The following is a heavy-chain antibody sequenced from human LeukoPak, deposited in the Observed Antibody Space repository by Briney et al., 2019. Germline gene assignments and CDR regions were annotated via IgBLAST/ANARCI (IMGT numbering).Heavy chain of an antibody. CDR2: INHSGST. D-gene: IGHD2-15*01. CDR3: ARYCSGGSCYPIGEDY. V-gene: IGHV4-34*01. Sequence: SETLSLTCAVYGGSFSGYYWSWIRQPPGKGLEWIGEINHSGSTNYNPSLKSRVTISVDTSKNQFPLKLSSVTAADTAVYYCARYCSGGSCYPIGEDYWGQGTLVTVSS. J-gene: IGHJ4*02. CDR1: GGSFSGYY.